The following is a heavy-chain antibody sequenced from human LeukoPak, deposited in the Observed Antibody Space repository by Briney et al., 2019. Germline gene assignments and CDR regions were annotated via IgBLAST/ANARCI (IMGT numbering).Heavy chain of an antibody. CDR3: ARGGVYGSGLYYYYYYMDV. CDR1: GGSFSGYY. Sequence: PSETLSLTCAVYGGSFSGYYWSWIRQPPGKGLEWIGEINHSGSTNYNPSLKSRVTISVDTSKNQFSLKLSSVTAADTAVYHCARGGVYGSGLYYYYYYMDVWGKGTTVTVSS. V-gene: IGHV4-34*01. CDR2: INHSGST. D-gene: IGHD3-10*01. J-gene: IGHJ6*03.